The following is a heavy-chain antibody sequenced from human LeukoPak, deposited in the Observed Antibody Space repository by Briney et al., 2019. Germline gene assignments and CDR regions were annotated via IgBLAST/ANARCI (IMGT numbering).Heavy chain of an antibody. V-gene: IGHV3-21*01. D-gene: IGHD6-19*01. Sequence: GGSLRLSCAASGFTFSSYSMNWVRRAPGKGLEWVSSISSSSSYIYYADSVKGRFTISRDNAKNSLYLQMDSLRAEDTAVYYCARDQVAVAGLAFDIWGQGTMVTVSS. CDR3: ARDQVAVAGLAFDI. CDR1: GFTFSSYS. J-gene: IGHJ3*02. CDR2: ISSSSSYI.